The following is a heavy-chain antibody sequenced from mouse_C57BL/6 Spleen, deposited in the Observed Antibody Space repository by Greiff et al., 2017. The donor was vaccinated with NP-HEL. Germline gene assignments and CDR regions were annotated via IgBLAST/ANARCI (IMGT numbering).Heavy chain of an antibody. CDR1: GYTFTSYW. D-gene: IGHD1-1*01. J-gene: IGHJ3*01. Sequence: VQLQQPGAELVKPGASVKMSCKASGYTFTSYWITWVKQRPGQGLEWIGDIYPGSGSTNYNEKFKSKATLTVDTSSSTAYMQLSSLTSEDSAVSYCARRGYGSSYGFAYWGQGTLVTVSA. CDR2: IYPGSGST. V-gene: IGHV1-55*01. CDR3: ARRGYGSSYGFAY.